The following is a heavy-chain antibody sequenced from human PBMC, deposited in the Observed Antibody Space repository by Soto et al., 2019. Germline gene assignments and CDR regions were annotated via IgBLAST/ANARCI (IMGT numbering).Heavy chain of an antibody. D-gene: IGHD1-26*01. CDR1: GYTFTTYY. V-gene: IGHV1-46*01. CDR2: INPNGGST. J-gene: IGHJ4*02. CDR3: ARDPSGSYHYFDY. Sequence: QVPLVQSGAEVKKPGASVKVSCKTSGYTFTTYYIHWVRHAPGQGLAWMGVINPNGGSTSYVQQFQGRVTMTRDTSTSTVYMELSSLSSEDTALYYCARDPSGSYHYFDYWGQGTLVTVSS.